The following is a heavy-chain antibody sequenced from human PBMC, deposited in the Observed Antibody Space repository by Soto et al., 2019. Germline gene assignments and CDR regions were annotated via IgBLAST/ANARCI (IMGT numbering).Heavy chain of an antibody. CDR3: ARDPDMFCGYGDY. V-gene: IGHV3-48*02. D-gene: IGHD5-12*01. Sequence: EVQLVESGGGLVQPGGSLRLSCAASGFTFSSYSMNWVRQAPGKGLEWVSYISSGNTIYYADSVKGRFTISRDNAKNSLYLPMNSLRDEYTAVYFCARDPDMFCGYGDYWGQGTLVTISS. J-gene: IGHJ4*02. CDR1: GFTFSSYS. CDR2: ISSGNTI.